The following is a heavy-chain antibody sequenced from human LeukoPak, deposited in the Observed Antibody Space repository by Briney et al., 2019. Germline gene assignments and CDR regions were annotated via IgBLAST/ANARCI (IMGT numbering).Heavy chain of an antibody. J-gene: IGHJ4*02. Sequence: GTSVKVSCKAPGFTFTSSAMQWVRQARGQRLEWIGWIVVGSGNTNYAQKFQERVTITRDMSTSTAYMELSSLRSEDTAVYYCARDLEAAAGPVDYWGQGTLVTVSS. V-gene: IGHV1-58*02. CDR3: ARDLEAAAGPVDY. D-gene: IGHD6-13*01. CDR2: IVVGSGNT. CDR1: GFTFTSSA.